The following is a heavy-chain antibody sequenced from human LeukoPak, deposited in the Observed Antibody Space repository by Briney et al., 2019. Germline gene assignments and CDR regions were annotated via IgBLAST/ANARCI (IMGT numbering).Heavy chain of an antibody. CDR2: ISSTSAHI. Sequence: GGSLRLSCAASGFTFSSYSMGWVRQAPGKGLEWVSSISSTSAHIYYAGSVKGRFTISRDNAKNSLYLQMNSLRAVDTAVYYCARGPSGGNGFSYWGLGTLVTVSS. CDR3: ARGPSGGNGFSY. CDR1: GFTFSSYS. D-gene: IGHD2-15*01. V-gene: IGHV3-21*01. J-gene: IGHJ4*02.